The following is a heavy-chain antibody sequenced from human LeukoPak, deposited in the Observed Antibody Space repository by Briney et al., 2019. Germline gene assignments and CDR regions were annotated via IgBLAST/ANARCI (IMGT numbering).Heavy chain of an antibody. Sequence: PGGSLRLSCSASGFTFSGYLMHWVRQAPGKVLIWGSRIKGDGSSKTYADTVKGRVNISRDNEKNRLYLQMNGVYAEDTGVSYSVRSDWFDPWGQGTLVTVSS. V-gene: IGHV3-74*01. CDR1: GFTFSGYL. CDR2: IKGDGSSK. CDR3: VRSDWFDP. J-gene: IGHJ5*02.